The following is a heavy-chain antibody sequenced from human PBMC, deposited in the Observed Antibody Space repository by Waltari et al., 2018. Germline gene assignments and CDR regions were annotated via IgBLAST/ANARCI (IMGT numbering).Heavy chain of an antibody. CDR1: GVSLPSTRPY. Sequence: QLQLQESGPRLVRPSETLSPRCRVPGVSLPSTRPYWSWNRHSPGQGREWCGTVSYSVTTYISPSLKGRVSVSRDTSKNQVSLILGSVTAADMAVYYCATYIGASVGTAAFDVWGQGTMVTVSS. CDR3: ATYIGASVGTAAFDV. J-gene: IGHJ3*01. CDR2: VSYSVTT. D-gene: IGHD5-12*01. V-gene: IGHV4-39*01.